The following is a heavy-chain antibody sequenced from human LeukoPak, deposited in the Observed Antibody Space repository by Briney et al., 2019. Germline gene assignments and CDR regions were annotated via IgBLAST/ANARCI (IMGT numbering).Heavy chain of an antibody. D-gene: IGHD1-26*01. Sequence: GRSLRLSGAASGFTFSDYGIHWVRQAPGKGLEWVAWIQNDANKEYYADSAKGRFTISRDNSKKTVYLQVNSLRAEDAAVYFCARDIWDQETRYFDYWGQGTLVTVSS. J-gene: IGHJ4*02. V-gene: IGHV3-33*01. CDR1: GFTFSDYG. CDR3: ARDIWDQETRYFDY. CDR2: IQNDANKE.